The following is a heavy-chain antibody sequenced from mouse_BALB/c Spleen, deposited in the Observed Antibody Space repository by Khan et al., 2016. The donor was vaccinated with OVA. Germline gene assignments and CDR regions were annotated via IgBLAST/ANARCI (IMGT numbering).Heavy chain of an antibody. Sequence: VQLQQPGPELMKPGASVKISCKASGYSFTTYYIHWVKQSHGKSLEWIGYIDPFNGVSSYNQKFKGKATLTVDKSSSTAYMHLSSLTSEDSAVYYCARHGSTSWFAYWGQGTLVTVSA. CDR3: ARHGSTSWFAY. J-gene: IGHJ3*01. V-gene: IGHV1-31*01. CDR2: IDPFNGVS. CDR1: GYSFTTYY.